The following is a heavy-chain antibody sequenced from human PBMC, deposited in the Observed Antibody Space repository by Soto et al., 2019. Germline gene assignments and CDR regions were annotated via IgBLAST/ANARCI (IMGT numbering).Heavy chain of an antibody. CDR3: ARKNLLWFGELFWFDP. Sequence: GGSLRLSCSASGFTFSSYAMHWVRQAPGKGLEYVSAISSDGGSTYYADSVKGRFTISRDNSKNTLYLQMSSLRAEDTAVYYCARKNLLWFGELFWFDPWGQGTLLTVSS. CDR2: ISSDGGST. D-gene: IGHD3-10*01. V-gene: IGHV3-64*04. CDR1: GFTFSSYA. J-gene: IGHJ5*02.